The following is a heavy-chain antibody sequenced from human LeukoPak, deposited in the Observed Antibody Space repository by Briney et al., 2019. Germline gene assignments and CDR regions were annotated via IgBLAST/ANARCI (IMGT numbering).Heavy chain of an antibody. Sequence: ASVKVSCKVSGHTLSESSIYWVRQAPGKGLEWMGGFDPEDGETIYAQKFQGRVTMTGDTSTDTAYMELSSLRSEDTAVYYCATGFGYNSGDRDYWGQGTLVTVSS. D-gene: IGHD5-18*01. J-gene: IGHJ4*02. CDR1: GHTLSESS. V-gene: IGHV1-24*01. CDR2: FDPEDGET. CDR3: ATGFGYNSGDRDY.